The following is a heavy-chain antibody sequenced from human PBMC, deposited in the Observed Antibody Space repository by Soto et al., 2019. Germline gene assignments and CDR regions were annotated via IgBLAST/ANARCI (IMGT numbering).Heavy chain of an antibody. J-gene: IGHJ3*02. V-gene: IGHV3-30*18. CDR3: AKGAKSKVSAFDI. CDR1: GFTFSNYG. Sequence: QGQLVESGGGVVQPGRSLSLSCAASGFTFSNYGLHWVRQAPGKGLEWVAVISYDGSLKYYADSVRGRFTISRDNSKNMVSLQMNSVRPADTAVYYCAKGAKSKVSAFDIWGQGTLVFVSS. CDR2: ISYDGSLK.